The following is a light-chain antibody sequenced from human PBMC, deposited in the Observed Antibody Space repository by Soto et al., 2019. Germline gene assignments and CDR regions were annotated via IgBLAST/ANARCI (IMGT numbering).Light chain of an antibody. V-gene: IGKV1-12*01. CDR2: GAS. J-gene: IGKJ1*01. Sequence: DIQMTQSPSSVSASVGDRVTITCRASQGISSWLAWYQQKPGKAPKLLIYGASSRATGIPDMFSGCGSGTDFTLTISSLEPEDFAVYYCQQRSNWPRTFGPGTKVDIK. CDR1: QGISSW. CDR3: QQRSNWPRT.